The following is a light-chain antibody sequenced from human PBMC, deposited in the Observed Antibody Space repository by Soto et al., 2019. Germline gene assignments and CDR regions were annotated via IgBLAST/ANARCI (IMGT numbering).Light chain of an antibody. CDR3: QQYNSYSWT. CDR1: QSISSW. V-gene: IGKV1-5*03. CDR2: KAS. J-gene: IGKJ1*01. Sequence: DIRVTQSPSTLSASVEDRVTITCRASQSISSWLAWYQQKPGKAPKLLIYKASSLESGVPSRFSGSGSGTEFTLTISSLQPDDFATYYCQQYNSYSWTFGQGTKVEIK.